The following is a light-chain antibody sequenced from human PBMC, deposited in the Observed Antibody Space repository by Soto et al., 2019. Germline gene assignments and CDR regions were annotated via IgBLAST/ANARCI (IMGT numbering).Light chain of an antibody. Sequence: QSVLTQPPSAYGSPGQSVTISCTGTSSDVSGYNHVSWYQQHPGKAPKVVIYEVTKRPSGVPDRFSGSKSGNTASLTVSGLQAEDEADYYCSSYATGDNYVFGSGTKLTVL. CDR3: SSYATGDNYV. CDR2: EVT. CDR1: SSDVSGYNH. J-gene: IGLJ1*01. V-gene: IGLV2-8*01.